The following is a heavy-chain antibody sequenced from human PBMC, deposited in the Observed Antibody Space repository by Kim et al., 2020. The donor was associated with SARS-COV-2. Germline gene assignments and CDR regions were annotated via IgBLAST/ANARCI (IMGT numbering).Heavy chain of an antibody. V-gene: IGHV4-39*01. J-gene: IGHJ4*02. CDR3: ARKVEMATNSYLDY. D-gene: IGHD5-12*01. Sequence: NPSLKSRVTISVDTSKNQFSLKLSSVTAADTAVYYCARKVEMATNSYLDYWGQGTLVTVSS.